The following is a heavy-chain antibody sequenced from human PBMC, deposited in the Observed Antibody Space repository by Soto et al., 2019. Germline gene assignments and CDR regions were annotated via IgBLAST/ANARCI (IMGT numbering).Heavy chain of an antibody. J-gene: IGHJ4*02. CDR2: IDHSGIT. D-gene: IGHD3-9*01. CDR3: ARAPLYYDVLTGYYPYYFDY. CDR1: GGSFNGYY. V-gene: IGHV4-34*01. Sequence: SETLSLTCAVYGGSFNGYYWSWIRQPPGKGLEWIGEIDHSGITNYNPSLKSRVTILVDTSKKQFSLKLTSVTAADTAVYYCARAPLYYDVLTGYYPYYFDYWGQGTLVTVSS.